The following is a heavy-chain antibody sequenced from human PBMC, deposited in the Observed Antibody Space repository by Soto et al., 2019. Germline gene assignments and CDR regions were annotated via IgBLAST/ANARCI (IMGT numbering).Heavy chain of an antibody. D-gene: IGHD5-12*01. CDR3: AKDLDNSGYDYGYYYYYGMDV. V-gene: IGHV3-30*18. CDR1: GFTFSSYG. Sequence: GGSLRLSCAASGFTFSSYGMHWVRQAPGKGLEWVAVISYDGSNKYYADSVKGRFTISRDNSKNTLYLQMNSLRAEDTAVYYCAKDLDNSGYDYGYYYYYGMDVWGQGTTVTVSS. CDR2: ISYDGSNK. J-gene: IGHJ6*02.